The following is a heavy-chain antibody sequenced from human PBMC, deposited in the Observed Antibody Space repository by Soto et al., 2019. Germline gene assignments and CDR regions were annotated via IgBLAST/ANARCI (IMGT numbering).Heavy chain of an antibody. D-gene: IGHD3-3*01. V-gene: IGHV1-69*12. CDR3: ARGVVDFWSGYFPQIYYYYGMDV. J-gene: IGHJ6*02. Sequence: QVQLVQSGAEVKKPGSSVKVSCKASGGTFSSYAISWVRQAPGQGLEWMGGIIPIFGTANYAQKFQGRVMITADESTSTAYMELSRLRSEDTAVYYCARGVVDFWSGYFPQIYYYYGMDVWGQGTTVTVSS. CDR1: GGTFSSYA. CDR2: IIPIFGTA.